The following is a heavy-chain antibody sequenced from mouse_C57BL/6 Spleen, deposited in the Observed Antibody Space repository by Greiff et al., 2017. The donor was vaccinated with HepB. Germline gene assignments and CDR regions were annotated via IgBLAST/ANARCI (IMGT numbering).Heavy chain of an antibody. CDR3: ARFYYGSSHETWFAY. J-gene: IGHJ3*01. Sequence: VQLQQSGAELVKPGASVKLSCKASGYTFTSYWMHWVKQRPGRGLEWIGRIDPNSGGTKYNEKFKSKATLTVDKPSSTAYMQLSSLTSEDSAVYYCARFYYGSSHETWFAYWGQGTLVTVSA. D-gene: IGHD1-1*01. CDR1: GYTFTSYW. CDR2: IDPNSGGT. V-gene: IGHV1-72*01.